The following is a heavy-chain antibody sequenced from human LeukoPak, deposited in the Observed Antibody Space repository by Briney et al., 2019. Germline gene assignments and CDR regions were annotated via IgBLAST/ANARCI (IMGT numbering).Heavy chain of an antibody. CDR1: GGTISRNY. J-gene: IGHJ3*02. CDR2: IDYSGST. CDR3: ARDRRRELLHAFDI. D-gene: IGHD1-26*01. V-gene: IGHV4-59*01. Sequence: PSETLSLTCTVSGGTISRNYWSWIRQPTGKGLEWVAYIDYSGSTNYNPSLKSRLTISMDASKNQFSLKLSSVTAADTAVYYCARDRRRELLHAFDIWGQGTMVTVSS.